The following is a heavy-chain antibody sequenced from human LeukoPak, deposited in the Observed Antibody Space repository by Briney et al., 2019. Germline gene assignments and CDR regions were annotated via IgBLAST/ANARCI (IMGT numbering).Heavy chain of an antibody. CDR3: ARLGDSGSFPFASYFDY. J-gene: IGHJ4*02. CDR2: IYHSGST. V-gene: IGHV4-30-2*01. CDR1: GGSISSGGYS. Sequence: SQTLSLTCAVSGGSISSGGYSWSWIRQPPGKGLEWIGYIYHSGSTYYNPSLKSRVTISVDRSKNQFSLKLSSVTAADTAVYYCARLGDSGSFPFASYFDYWGQGTLVTVSS. D-gene: IGHD1-26*01.